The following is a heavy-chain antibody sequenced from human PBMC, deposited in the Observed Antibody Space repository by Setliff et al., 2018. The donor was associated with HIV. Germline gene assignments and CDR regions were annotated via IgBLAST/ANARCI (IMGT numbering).Heavy chain of an antibody. J-gene: IGHJ4*02. CDR1: RDSIRNGAYY. CDR3: ARLGYVSGGFYKTPGPYYFDY. CDR2: ISHSGST. V-gene: IGHV4-39*01. Sequence: PSETLSLTCTVSRDSIRNGAYYWGWIRQPPGKRLEWIGDISHSGSTNYNPSLKSRVTISVDTSRNQFSLKLRSVTAADTAAYYCARLGYVSGGFYKTPGPYYFDYWGQGALVTVSS. D-gene: IGHD3-10*01.